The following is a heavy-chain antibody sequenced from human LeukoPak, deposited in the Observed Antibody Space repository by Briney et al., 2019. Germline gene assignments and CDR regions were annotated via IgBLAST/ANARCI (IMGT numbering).Heavy chain of an antibody. CDR2: ISSSSRTI. D-gene: IGHD3-9*01. V-gene: IGHV3-48*01. CDR3: AGSYYNIVTGLGEFDP. CDR1: GFTFSSYS. Sequence: PGGSLRLSCAASGFTFSSYSMNWVRQAPGKGLEWVSYISSSSRTIYYADSVKGRFTISRDNAKNSLYLQMNSLRAEDTAVYYCAGSYYNIVTGLGEFDPWGQGTLVTVSS. J-gene: IGHJ5*02.